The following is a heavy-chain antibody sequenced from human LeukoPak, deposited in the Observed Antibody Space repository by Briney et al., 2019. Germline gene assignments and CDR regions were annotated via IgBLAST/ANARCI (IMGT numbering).Heavy chain of an antibody. CDR3: AREGAGTQGSYYYYYGMDV. CDR1: VGTFSSYA. D-gene: IGHD6-19*01. CDR2: IIPIFGLA. J-gene: IGHJ6*02. Sequence: SLKVSCKASVGTFSSYAISWVRQTPGQRLEWMGRIIPIFGLAHYAQKFQGRVTITADKSTGTAYMELSSLRSEDTAVYYCAREGAGTQGSYYYYYGMDVWGQGTTVTVSS. V-gene: IGHV1-69*04.